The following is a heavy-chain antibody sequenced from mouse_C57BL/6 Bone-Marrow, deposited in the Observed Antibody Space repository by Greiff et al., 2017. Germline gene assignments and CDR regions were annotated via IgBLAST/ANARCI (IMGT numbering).Heavy chain of an antibody. V-gene: IGHV1-81*01. Sequence: QVQLQQSGAELARPGASVKLSCKASGYTFTNYGMSWVKQRTGQGLEWIGEIYPRSGSTYYNEKFKGKATLTADKSSSTAYMELRRLTSEDSAVYFCARSPLCYCGNSSWLSYGGQGTLVTVTA. CDR2: IYPRSGST. D-gene: IGHD1-1*01. J-gene: IGHJ3*01. CDR1: GYTFTNYG. CDR3: ARSPLCYCGNSSWLSY.